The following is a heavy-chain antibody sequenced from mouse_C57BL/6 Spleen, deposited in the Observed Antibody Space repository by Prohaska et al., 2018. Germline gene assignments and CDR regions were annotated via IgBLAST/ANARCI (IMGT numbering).Heavy chain of an antibody. Sequence: EVQLQLSVPELVKPGASVQISCKASGYSFTCYYMHWVKQSHGNLLNWIGYSYPYNGVSRYNQKFKGKATLTVDKSSSTAYMELRSLTSEDSAVYYCERWGNPYYFDYWGQGTSLTVSS. CDR3: ERWGNPYYFDY. D-gene: IGHD2-1*01. J-gene: IGHJ2*02. CDR1: GYSFTCYY. CDR2: SYPYNGVS. V-gene: IGHV1-31*01.